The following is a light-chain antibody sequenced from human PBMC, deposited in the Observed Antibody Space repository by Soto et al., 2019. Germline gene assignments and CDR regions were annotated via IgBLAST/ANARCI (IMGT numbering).Light chain of an antibody. Sequence: EIVMTQSPGTLSVSPGERVTLSRRASQSVNSNLAWYQQKPGQAPRLLIYDASTRATGIPARFSGSGSGTEFTLTISSLQSEDFAIYCCQQYDNWPPYTFGQGTKLEIK. CDR3: QQYDNWPPYT. CDR2: DAS. J-gene: IGKJ2*01. CDR1: QSVNSN. V-gene: IGKV3-15*01.